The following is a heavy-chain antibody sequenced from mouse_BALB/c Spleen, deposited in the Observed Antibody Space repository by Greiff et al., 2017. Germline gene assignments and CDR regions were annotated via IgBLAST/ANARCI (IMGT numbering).Heavy chain of an antibody. CDR3: ARQGGDGDWYFDV. Sequence: VQLQQSGPELVKPGASVKMSCKASGYTFTSYVMHWVKQKPGQGLEWIGYINPYNDGTKYNEKFKGKATLTSDKSSSTAYMELSSLTSEDSAVYYCARQGGDGDWYFDVWGAGTTVTVSS. CDR1: GYTFTSYV. J-gene: IGHJ1*01. CDR2: INPYNDGT. V-gene: IGHV1-14*01.